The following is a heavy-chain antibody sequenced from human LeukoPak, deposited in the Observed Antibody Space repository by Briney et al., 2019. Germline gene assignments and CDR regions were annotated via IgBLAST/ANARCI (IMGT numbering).Heavy chain of an antibody. CDR2: VNSDGSST. D-gene: IGHD1-26*01. CDR1: GFTFSSHW. CDR3: ARGGSPPEALGDAFDI. V-gene: IGHV3-74*01. J-gene: IGHJ3*02. Sequence: GGSLRLSCVASGFTFSSHWMHWVRRAPGKGLVWVSRVNSDGSSTRYADSVQGRFTISRDNGRNTLYLTMNSLRAGDTAVYYCARGGSPPEALGDAFDIWGQGTMVTVSS.